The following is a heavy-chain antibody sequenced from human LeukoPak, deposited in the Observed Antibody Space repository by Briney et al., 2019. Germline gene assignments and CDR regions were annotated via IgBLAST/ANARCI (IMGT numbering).Heavy chain of an antibody. CDR1: GGSISSYY. V-gene: IGHV4-4*09. D-gene: IGHD2-2*03. J-gene: IGHJ6*03. CDR3: ARRVRSGYCSSTSCYYYYYMDV. Sequence: SETLSLTCTVSGGSISSYYWSWIRQPPGKGLEWIGYIYTSGSTNYNPSLKSRVTISVDASKNQSSLKLSSVTAADTAVYYCARRVRSGYCSSTSCYYYYYMDVWGKGTTVTVSS. CDR2: IYTSGST.